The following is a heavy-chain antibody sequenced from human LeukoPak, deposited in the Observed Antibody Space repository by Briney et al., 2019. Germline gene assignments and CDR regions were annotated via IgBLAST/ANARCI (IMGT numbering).Heavy chain of an antibody. CDR2: IYYSGST. D-gene: IGHD2/OR15-2a*01. CDR1: GGSISSGDYY. CDR3: ASFTLATSYGMDV. Sequence: SETLSLTCTVSGGSISSGDYYWSWIRQPPGKGLEWIGYIYYSGSTYYNPSLKSRVTISVDTSKNQFSLKLSSVTAADTAVHYCASFTLATSYGMDVWGQGTTVTVSS. J-gene: IGHJ6*02. V-gene: IGHV4-30-4*01.